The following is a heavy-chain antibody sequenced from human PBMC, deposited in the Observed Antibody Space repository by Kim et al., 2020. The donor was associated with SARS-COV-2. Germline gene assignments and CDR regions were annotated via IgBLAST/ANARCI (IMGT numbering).Heavy chain of an antibody. J-gene: IGHJ3*01. CDR1: GYTLTELS. CDR3: ATVQGPWLALGAFDF. D-gene: IGHD6-19*01. Sequence: ASVKVSCKVSGYTLTELSIHWVRQAPGKGLEWMGGFDPEDGETIYAQKFQGRVTMTEDTSTDTAYMELSSLRSEDTAVYYCATVQGPWLALGAFDFWGQGTLVTVSS. V-gene: IGHV1-24*01. CDR2: FDPEDGET.